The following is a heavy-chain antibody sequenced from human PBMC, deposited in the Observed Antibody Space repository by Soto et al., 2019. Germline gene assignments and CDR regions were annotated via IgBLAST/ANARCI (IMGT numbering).Heavy chain of an antibody. V-gene: IGHV3-9*01. CDR2: INWNSGSI. D-gene: IGHD6-13*01. Sequence: GGSLRLSCAASGFTFDDYAMHWVRQVPGKGLEWVSGINWNSGSIGYADSVKGRFAISRDNAKNPLHLQMNSLRAEDTAFYYCVKDESINWYSGHFRHWGQGTLVTVSS. CDR1: GFTFDDYA. J-gene: IGHJ1*01. CDR3: VKDESINWYSGHFRH.